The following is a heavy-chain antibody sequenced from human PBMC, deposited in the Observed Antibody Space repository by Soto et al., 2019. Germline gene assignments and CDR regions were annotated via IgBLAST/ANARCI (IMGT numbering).Heavy chain of an antibody. Sequence: SVKVSCKASGGTFSSYAISWVRQAPGQGLEWMGGIIPIFGTANYAQKFQGRVTITADKSTSTAYMELSSLRSEDTAMYYCARVPYSSSWRPVWFDPWGQGTLVTVSS. J-gene: IGHJ5*02. V-gene: IGHV1-69*06. CDR1: GGTFSSYA. CDR3: ARVPYSSSWRPVWFDP. CDR2: IIPIFGTA. D-gene: IGHD6-13*01.